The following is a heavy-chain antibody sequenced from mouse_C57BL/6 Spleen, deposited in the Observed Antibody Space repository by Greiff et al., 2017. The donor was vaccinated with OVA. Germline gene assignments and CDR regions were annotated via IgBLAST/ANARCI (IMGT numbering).Heavy chain of an antibody. CDR2: IDPEDGDT. V-gene: IGHV14-1*01. CDR1: GFNIKDYY. CDR3: TLYGSSYDFDY. D-gene: IGHD1-1*01. J-gene: IGHJ2*01. Sequence: VQLQQSGAELVRPGASVKLSCTASGFNIKDYYMHWVKQRPEQGLEWIGRIDPEDGDTEYAPKFQGKATMTADTSSNTAYLQLSSLTSEDTAVYYCTLYGSSYDFDYWGQGTTLTVSS.